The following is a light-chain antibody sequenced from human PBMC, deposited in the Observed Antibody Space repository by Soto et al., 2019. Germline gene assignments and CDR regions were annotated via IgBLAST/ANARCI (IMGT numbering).Light chain of an antibody. Sequence: EIVMTQSPATLSVSPGERATLSCRASQSVSSNLAWYQQKPGQAPRLLIYGASTRATGIPARFSGSGSGTEFSLTFSSLQSEDVAVYYCQQYNKWPPWTFGQGTK. J-gene: IGKJ1*01. V-gene: IGKV3-15*01. CDR3: QQYNKWPPWT. CDR2: GAS. CDR1: QSVSSN.